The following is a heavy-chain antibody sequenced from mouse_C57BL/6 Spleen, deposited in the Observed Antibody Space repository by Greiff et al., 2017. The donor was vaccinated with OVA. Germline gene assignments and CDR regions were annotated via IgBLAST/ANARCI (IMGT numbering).Heavy chain of an antibody. CDR2: IYWGDAK. Sequence: QVTLKVSGPGILQSSQTLSLTCSFSGFSLSTSGMGVSWLRPPSGKGLEWLAHIYWGDAKRYNPSLKSRLTIYKDTSRNQVFLKITSVDTADTATDYCARREGYGSSSGAMDYWGQGTSVTVSS. D-gene: IGHD1-1*01. J-gene: IGHJ4*01. V-gene: IGHV8-12*01. CDR1: GFSLSTSGMG. CDR3: ARREGYGSSSGAMDY.